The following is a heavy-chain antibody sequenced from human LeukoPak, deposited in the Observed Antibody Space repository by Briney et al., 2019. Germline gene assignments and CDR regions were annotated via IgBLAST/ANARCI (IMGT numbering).Heavy chain of an antibody. CDR2: INPGGGST. Sequence: GASVKVSCKATGYTFTTYFMHWVRQAPGQGLEWMGIINPGGGSTNYAQKFQGRVTMTRDTSTSTVYLELSSLRSEDTAVYYCARVGGLAAVDYWGQGTLVTVSS. CDR1: GYTFTTYF. D-gene: IGHD6-13*01. V-gene: IGHV1-46*01. J-gene: IGHJ4*02. CDR3: ARVGGLAAVDY.